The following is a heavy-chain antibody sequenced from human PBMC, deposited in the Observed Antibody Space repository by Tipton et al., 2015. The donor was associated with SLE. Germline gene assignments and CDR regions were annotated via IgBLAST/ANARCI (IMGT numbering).Heavy chain of an antibody. V-gene: IGHV1-18*01. CDR1: GYTFVSYG. Sequence: QLVQSGAEVKKPGASVKVSCQAFGYTFVSYGITWVRQAPGQGLEWMGWIGAYNGNTNYAQKLQGRVTMTTDTSTSTAYMELRSLRSDDTAVYYCARDSSGYYGMDVWGQGTMVTVSS. J-gene: IGHJ6*02. D-gene: IGHD6-19*01. CDR3: ARDSSGYYGMDV. CDR2: IGAYNGNT.